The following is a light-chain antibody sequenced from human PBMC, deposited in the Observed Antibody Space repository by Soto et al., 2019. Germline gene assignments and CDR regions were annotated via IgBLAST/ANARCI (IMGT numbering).Light chain of an antibody. CDR1: QTIGDT. CDR3: QQYDNSAWT. V-gene: IGKV3D-15*01. CDR2: GAS. Sequence: EIVMTQSPATLSVSPGGRATLSCRASQTIGDTLAWYQQKPGQAPRLLIYGASSRATGIPDRFSGSGSGTDFTLTISRLEPEDFAVYYCQQYDNSAWTFGQGTKVDIK. J-gene: IGKJ1*01.